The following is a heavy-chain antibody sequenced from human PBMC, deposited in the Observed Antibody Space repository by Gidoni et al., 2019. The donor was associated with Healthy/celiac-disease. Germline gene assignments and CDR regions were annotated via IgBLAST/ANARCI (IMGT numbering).Heavy chain of an antibody. V-gene: IGHV3-23*04. J-gene: IGHJ4*02. CDR1: GVTFSREA. D-gene: IGHD2-2*01. CDR3: AKDLEIERYCSSTSCLLDTAMVTGY. Sequence: EVQLVESGGGLVQPGGSLRLSWAASGVTFSREAMSWVRQAPGKGLGWVSAISGSGGSTYSADSVKGRFTISSDNSKNTLYLQMNSLRAEDTAVYYCAKDLEIERYCSSTSCLLDTAMVTGYWGQGTLVTVSS. CDR2: ISGSGGST.